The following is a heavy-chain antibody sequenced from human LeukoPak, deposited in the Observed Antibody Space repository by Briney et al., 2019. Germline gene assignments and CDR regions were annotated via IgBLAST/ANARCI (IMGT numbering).Heavy chain of an antibody. Sequence: WASVKVSCKASGGTFSSYSISWVRQAPGQGLEWMGGINPIFGTANYAQKFQGRVTMTTDESTSTAYMELSSLRSEDTAVYYCARSAPSDYQTKRLDYWSQGTLVTVSS. CDR3: ARSAPSDYQTKRLDY. D-gene: IGHD4-17*01. V-gene: IGHV1-69*05. J-gene: IGHJ4*02. CDR1: GGTFSSYS. CDR2: INPIFGTA.